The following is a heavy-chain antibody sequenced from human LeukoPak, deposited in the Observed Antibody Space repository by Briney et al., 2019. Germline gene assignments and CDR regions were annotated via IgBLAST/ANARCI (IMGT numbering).Heavy chain of an antibody. CDR2: ISFDGSQK. CDR3: ARADDGNYPPHY. D-gene: IGHD1-1*01. CDR1: GFTLSAYD. J-gene: IGHJ4*02. V-gene: IGHV3-30*03. Sequence: GSLRLSCAASGFTLSAYDIHWVRQAPGKGLEWVSLISFDGSQKYYADSVQGRFTISRDNSKNTLYLQMNSLRVEDTAVYYCARADDGNYPPHYWGQGTLVTVSS.